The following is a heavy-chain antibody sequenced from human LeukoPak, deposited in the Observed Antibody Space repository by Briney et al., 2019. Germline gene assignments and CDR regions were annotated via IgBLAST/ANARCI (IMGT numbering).Heavy chain of an antibody. CDR2: IYPSGTT. CDR1: GGSINSGTYY. J-gene: IGHJ4*02. V-gene: IGHV4-61*02. CDR3: ARGGYCGDDCFFYS. D-gene: IGHD2-21*02. Sequence: SETLSLTCTVSGGSINSGTYYWSWLRQPAGKGLEWIGRIYPSGTTNYNPSLKSRVTISVDTSKNQFSLKLTSVTAADTAVYYCARGGYCGDDCFFYSWGQGTLVTVSS.